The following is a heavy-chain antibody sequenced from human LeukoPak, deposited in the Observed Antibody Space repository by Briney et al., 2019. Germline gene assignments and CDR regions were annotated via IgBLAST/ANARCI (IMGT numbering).Heavy chain of an antibody. CDR2: IYAGGST. J-gene: IGHJ4*02. V-gene: IGHV4-61*02. CDR1: GGSISSGTYY. CDR3: ARVSPGGNSDY. Sequence: SQTLSLTCTVSGGSISSGTYYWSWIRQPAGKGLGWIGRIYAGGSTNYNPSLKSRVTMSVDMSRNQFSLKLSSVTAADTAVYYCARVSPGGNSDYLGQGTLVTVSS. D-gene: IGHD4-23*01.